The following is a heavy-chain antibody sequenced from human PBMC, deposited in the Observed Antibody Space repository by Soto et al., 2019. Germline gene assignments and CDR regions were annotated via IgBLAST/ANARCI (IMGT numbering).Heavy chain of an antibody. CDR1: GGSISSSSYY. CDR3: ASYYHDSSGYYYVPGVY. Sequence: PSETLSVTCAVSGGSISSSSYYWGWIRQPPGKGLEWIGSISYSGSTYYNPSLKSRVTISVDTSKNQFSLKLSSVTAADTAVYYCASYYHDSSGYYYVPGVYWGQGTLVTVSS. J-gene: IGHJ4*02. V-gene: IGHV4-39*01. CDR2: ISYSGST. D-gene: IGHD3-22*01.